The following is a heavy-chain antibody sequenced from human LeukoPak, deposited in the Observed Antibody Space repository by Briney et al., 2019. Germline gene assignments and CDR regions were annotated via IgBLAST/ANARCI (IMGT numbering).Heavy chain of an antibody. V-gene: IGHV3-15*01. CDR2: IKSKTDGGTT. D-gene: IGHD2-15*01. CDR3: ATVGYAVVGFDY. J-gene: IGHJ4*02. CDR1: GFTLSDAW. Sequence: GGSLRLSCAASGFTLSDAWMSWVRQAPGKGLEWVGHIKSKTDGGTTDYVAPVKGRFTISRDDSKNMLYLQMNSLRSEDTAVYYCATVGYAVVGFDYWGQGTLVTVSS.